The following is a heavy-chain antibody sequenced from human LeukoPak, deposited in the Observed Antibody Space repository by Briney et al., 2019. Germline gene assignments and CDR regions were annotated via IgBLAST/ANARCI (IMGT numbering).Heavy chain of an antibody. V-gene: IGHV3-74*01. Sequence: GGSLRLSCAASGFTFSSYWMHWVRHAPGKGLVWVSRIHSDGSSTSYADSVRGRFTISRDDAKSTLYLQMNSLRAEDTAVYYCARSGWPYYFDYWGQGTLVTVSS. CDR1: GFTFSSYW. CDR3: ARSGWPYYFDY. J-gene: IGHJ4*02. CDR2: IHSDGSST. D-gene: IGHD3-22*01.